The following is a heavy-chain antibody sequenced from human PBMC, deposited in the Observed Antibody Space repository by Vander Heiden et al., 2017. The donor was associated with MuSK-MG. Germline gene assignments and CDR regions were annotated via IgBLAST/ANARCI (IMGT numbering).Heavy chain of an antibody. CDR1: GFTFSSDS. V-gene: IGHV3-21*01. CDR3: ARDLRGATGFDY. J-gene: IGHJ4*01. CDR2: ISSSSSYI. Sequence: EVQLVESGGGLVKPGGSLRLSCAASGFTFSSDSMNRVRQAPGKGLELVSSISSSSSYIYYADSVKGRFTISRDNAKNSLYLQMNSLRAEDTAVYYCARDLRGATGFDYWGRNPGHRLL. D-gene: IGHD1-26*01.